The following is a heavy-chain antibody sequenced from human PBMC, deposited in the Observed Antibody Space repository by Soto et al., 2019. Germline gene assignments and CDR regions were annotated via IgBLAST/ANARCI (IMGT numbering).Heavy chain of an antibody. CDR2: INTGGGAA. D-gene: IGHD2-2*02. V-gene: IGHV1-46*01. J-gene: IGHJ4*03. Sequence: QVQLVQSGAEVRKPGASVQLACKASGYSFTSHYMHWVRQAPGQGLEWMGIINTGGGAAGNAQKFQGRISMTRDISTSTVYMELSSLRSEDTAVYYCARDPSPDPTYTGYFEYWGQGTLVTVSA. CDR1: GYSFTSHY. CDR3: ARDPSPDPTYTGYFEY.